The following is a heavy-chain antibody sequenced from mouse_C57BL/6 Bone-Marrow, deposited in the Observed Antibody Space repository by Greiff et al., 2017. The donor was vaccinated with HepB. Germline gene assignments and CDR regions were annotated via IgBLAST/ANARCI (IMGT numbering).Heavy chain of an antibody. CDR1: GYTFTSHW. CDR2: IFPGSGST. J-gene: IGHJ4*01. Sequence: VPLQQSGPELVRPGASVKISCKAPGYTFTSHWMQWVRQRPGQGLEWIGEIFPGSGSTYYNEKFKGKATLTVDTSSSNAYMQLSSLTSEDSAVYFCARLGGYDLYYAMDYWGQGTSVTVSS. D-gene: IGHD2-2*01. CDR3: ARLGGYDLYYAMDY. V-gene: IGHV1-56*01.